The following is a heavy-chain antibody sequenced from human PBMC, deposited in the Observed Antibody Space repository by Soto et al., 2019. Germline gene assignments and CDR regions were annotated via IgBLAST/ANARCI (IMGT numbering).Heavy chain of an antibody. D-gene: IGHD3-22*01. V-gene: IGHV1-69*06. CDR3: ARAYYYDSSGRYYYYYYGMDV. CDR1: GGTFSSYA. J-gene: IGHJ6*02. CDR2: IIPIFGTA. Sequence: QVQLVQSGAEVKKPGSSVKVSCKASGGTFSSYAISWVRQAPGQGLEWMGGIIPIFGTANYAQKFQGRVTITADKSTSTAYMELSSLRFEDTAVYYCARAYYYDSSGRYYYYYYGMDVWGQGTTVTVSS.